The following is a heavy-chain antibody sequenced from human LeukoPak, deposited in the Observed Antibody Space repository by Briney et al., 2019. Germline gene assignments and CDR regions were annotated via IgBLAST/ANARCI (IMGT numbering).Heavy chain of an antibody. D-gene: IGHD3-22*01. Sequence: SETLSLTCTVSGGSISTYYWSWIRQPPGKGLEWIGNIYHSGSTNYNPSLKSRVTISVDTSKNQFSLRLTSAITADTAVYYCARREGYYDSSGYYWGFDYWGQGTLVIVSS. CDR2: IYHSGST. J-gene: IGHJ4*02. CDR3: ARREGYYDSSGYYWGFDY. CDR1: GGSISTYY. V-gene: IGHV4-59*01.